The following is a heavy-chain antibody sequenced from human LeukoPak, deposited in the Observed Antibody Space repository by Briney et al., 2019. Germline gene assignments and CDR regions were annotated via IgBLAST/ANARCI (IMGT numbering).Heavy chain of an antibody. CDR3: ARGKFYDYVWGSYRRRYFDY. D-gene: IGHD3-16*02. Sequence: SETLSLTCAVYGGSFSGYYWSWLRQPPGKGLEWIGEINHSGSTNYNPSLKSRVTISVDTSKNQFSLKLSSVTAADTAVYYCARGKFYDYVWGSYRRRYFDYWGQGTLVTVSS. V-gene: IGHV4-34*01. J-gene: IGHJ4*02. CDR1: GGSFSGYY. CDR2: INHSGST.